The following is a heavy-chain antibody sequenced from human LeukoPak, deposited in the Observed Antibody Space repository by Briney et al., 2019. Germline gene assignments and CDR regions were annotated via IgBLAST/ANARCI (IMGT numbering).Heavy chain of an antibody. CDR3: ATKMHGPFDH. Sequence: GGSLRLTCAASGFTFSSYNLYWVRQAPGKGLEWVSSSVTSGSTYYADSVRGRFTISRDNAKNSLYLQMSSLSVEDTAVYYCATKMHGPFDHWGQGTLVT. V-gene: IGHV3-21*01. J-gene: IGHJ5*02. CDR1: GFTFSSYN. CDR2: SVTSGST.